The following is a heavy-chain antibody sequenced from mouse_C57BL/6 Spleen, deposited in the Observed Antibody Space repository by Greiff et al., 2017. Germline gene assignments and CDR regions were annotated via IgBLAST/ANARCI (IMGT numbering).Heavy chain of an antibody. D-gene: IGHD2-2*01. CDR2: INPGSGGT. J-gene: IGHJ4*01. CDR1: GYAFTNYL. V-gene: IGHV1-54*01. CDR3: ARSAYGYDVLSYAMDY. Sequence: LVESGAELVRPGTSVKVSCKASGYAFTNYLIEWVKQRPGQGLEWIGVINPGSGGTNYTEKLKGKATLTADKSSSTAYMQLSSLSSEDSAVYFCARSAYGYDVLSYAMDYWGQGTSVTGSS.